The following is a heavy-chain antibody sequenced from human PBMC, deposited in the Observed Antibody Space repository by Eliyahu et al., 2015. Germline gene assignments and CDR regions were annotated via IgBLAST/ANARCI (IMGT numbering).Heavy chain of an antibody. J-gene: IGHJ4*02. CDR2: IYPSDSET. CDR3: ARGALNPIVGATYYFDY. Sequence: EVQLVXSGAEVKKPGESLKISCXASGYIFTMYWIGWVGQMPGKGLEWMGIIYPSDSETRYSPSFQGQVTISADKSTSTAYLQWSSLKASDTAMYYCARGALNPIVGATYYFDYWGQGSLVSVSS. D-gene: IGHD1-26*01. V-gene: IGHV5-51*01. CDR1: GYIFTMYW.